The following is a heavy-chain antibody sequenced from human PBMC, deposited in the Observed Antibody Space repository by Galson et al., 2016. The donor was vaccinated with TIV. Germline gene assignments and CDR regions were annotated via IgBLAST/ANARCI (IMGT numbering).Heavy chain of an antibody. Sequence: QSGAEVKKPGESLKISCKASGYNFAMHAISWVRQAPGEGLEWMAWTRTYNGDTRHAEKVQGRVTTTTDTSTGTAYMELRSLRSDDTAGYYCARDRNSVSAVVLEDDAFDIWGQGTLVTVSS. V-gene: IGHV1-18*01. J-gene: IGHJ3*02. CDR2: TRTYNGDT. CDR1: GYNFAMHA. CDR3: ARDRNSVSAVVLEDDAFDI. D-gene: IGHD3-3*01.